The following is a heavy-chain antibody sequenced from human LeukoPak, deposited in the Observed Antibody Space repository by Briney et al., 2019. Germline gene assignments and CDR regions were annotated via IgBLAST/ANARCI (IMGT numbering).Heavy chain of an antibody. D-gene: IGHD3-22*01. Sequence: SETLSLTCTVSGGSISSSNWWSWVRQPPGKGLEWIGEIFRSGSTNYNPSLKSRVTISVDKSKNQFSLRLSSVTAADTAVYYCARVLSGSNFDYWGQGTLVTVSS. CDR2: IFRSGST. J-gene: IGHJ4*02. V-gene: IGHV4-4*02. CDR1: GGSISSSNW. CDR3: ARVLSGSNFDY.